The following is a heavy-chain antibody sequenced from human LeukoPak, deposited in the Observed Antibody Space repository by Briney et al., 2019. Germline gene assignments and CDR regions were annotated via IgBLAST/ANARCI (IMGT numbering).Heavy chain of an antibody. D-gene: IGHD3-10*01. Sequence: SETLSLTCAVYGGSFSGYYWSWIRQPPGKGLEWIGEINHSGSTNYNPSLKSRVTISVDTSKNQFSLKLSSVTAADAAVYYCAREAGDGPAYWGQGTLVTVSS. J-gene: IGHJ4*02. V-gene: IGHV4-34*01. CDR1: GGSFSGYY. CDR2: INHSGST. CDR3: AREAGDGPAY.